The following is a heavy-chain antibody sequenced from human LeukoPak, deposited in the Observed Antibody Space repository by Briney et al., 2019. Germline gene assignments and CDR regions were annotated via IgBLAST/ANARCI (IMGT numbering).Heavy chain of an antibody. CDR3: AREGAWVIDY. Sequence: SETLSLTCAVYGGSFSGYYWSWIRQPPGKGLEWIGEINHSGSTNYNPSLKSRVTISVDTSKNQFSLKLNSVTAADTAVYYCAREGAWVIDYWGQGTLVAVSS. D-gene: IGHD3-16*01. V-gene: IGHV4-34*01. J-gene: IGHJ4*02. CDR2: INHSGST. CDR1: GGSFSGYY.